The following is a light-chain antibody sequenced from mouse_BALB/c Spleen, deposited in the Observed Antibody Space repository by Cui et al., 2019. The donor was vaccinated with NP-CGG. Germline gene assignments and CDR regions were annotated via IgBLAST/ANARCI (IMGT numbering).Light chain of an antibody. CDR3: ALWYSNHWV. CDR2: GTN. Sequence: QAVVPPPSALTTSRGETVTLTCRSSTGAVTTTNYANWVQEKPDHLFTGLIGGTNNRAPGVPARFSGSLIGDKAALTITGAQTEDEAIYFCALWYSNHWVFGGGTKLTVL. J-gene: IGLJ1*01. CDR1: TGAVTTTNY. V-gene: IGLV1*01.